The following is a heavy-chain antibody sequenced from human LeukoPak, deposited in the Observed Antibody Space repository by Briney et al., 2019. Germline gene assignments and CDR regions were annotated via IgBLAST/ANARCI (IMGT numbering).Heavy chain of an antibody. J-gene: IGHJ4*02. CDR1: GFTFRSYW. V-gene: IGHV3-7*01. D-gene: IGHD2-8*01. Sequence: GGSLRLSCEGSGFTFRSYWMSWVRQAPGKGLEWVANIKQDGSQIHYADSVKGRFTISRDNAKNSLFLQMNSPRVEDTAVYYCARLKDDVTKFDSWGQGTLVTVSS. CDR2: IKQDGSQI. CDR3: ARLKDDVTKFDS.